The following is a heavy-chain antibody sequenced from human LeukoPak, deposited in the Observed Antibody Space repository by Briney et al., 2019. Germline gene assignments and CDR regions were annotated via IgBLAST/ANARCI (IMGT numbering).Heavy chain of an antibody. J-gene: IGHJ4*02. CDR3: ARVRRYVD. CDR1: GGSISSSSYY. Sequence: PSETLSLTCTVSGGSISSSSYYWGWIRQPPGKGLEWIGSIYYSGSTYYNPSLKSRVTISVDTSKNQFSLKLSSVTAADTAVYYCARVRRYVDWGQGTLVTVSS. CDR2: IYYSGST. D-gene: IGHD1-1*01. V-gene: IGHV4-39*07.